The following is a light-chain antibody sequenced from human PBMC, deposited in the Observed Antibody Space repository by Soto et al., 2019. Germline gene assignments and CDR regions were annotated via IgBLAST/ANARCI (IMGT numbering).Light chain of an antibody. CDR2: DVS. CDR3: SSYTSTSTLVV. V-gene: IGLV2-14*01. J-gene: IGLJ2*01. Sequence: QSALTQPASVSGSLGQSITISCTGTSSDVGGYNYVSWYQQHPGKAPKVMIYDVSNRPSGVSYRFSGSKSGNTASLTISGLQAEDEADYYCSSYTSTSTLVVFGGGTKVTVL. CDR1: SSDVGGYNY.